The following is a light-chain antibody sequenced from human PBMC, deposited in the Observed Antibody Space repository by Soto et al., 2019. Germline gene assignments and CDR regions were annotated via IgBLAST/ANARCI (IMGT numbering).Light chain of an antibody. Sequence: EIVLTQSPATLSFSPGERATLSCRASQSVSSYLACYQQKPGQAHRLLIYDASNRATGIPARFSGSGSGTDFTLTISSLAPEDFAVYYCQQSSNWPRTFGQGTKVEIK. CDR1: QSVSSY. V-gene: IGKV3-11*01. J-gene: IGKJ1*01. CDR2: DAS. CDR3: QQSSNWPRT.